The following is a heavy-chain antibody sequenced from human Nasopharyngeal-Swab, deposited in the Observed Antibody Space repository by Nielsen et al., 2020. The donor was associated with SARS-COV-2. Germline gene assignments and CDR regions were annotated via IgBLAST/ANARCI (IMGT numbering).Heavy chain of an antibody. CDR1: GVTFSNSG. V-gene: IGHV3-30*18. CDR2: ISYDGSNE. CDR3: AKDVHADYGGIDY. D-gene: IGHD4/OR15-4a*01. Sequence: GESLKISCAASGVTFSNSGMDWVRQAPGKGLEWVAVISYDGSNEYYGDSVKGRFTISRDNSKNTLYLQMNSLRVDDTAVYYCAKDVHADYGGIDYWGQGILVTVSS. J-gene: IGHJ4*02.